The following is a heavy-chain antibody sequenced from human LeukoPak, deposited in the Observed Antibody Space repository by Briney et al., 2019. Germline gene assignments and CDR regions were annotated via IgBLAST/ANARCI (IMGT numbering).Heavy chain of an antibody. D-gene: IGHD1-1*01. CDR3: ARGSGTSSGLDY. Sequence: SDTLSLTCTITGGSISSYYWTWIRQPAGNGLEWIGRIYTSGSTNYNPSLKSRVAMSVDTSKNQFSLKLSFVTAADTAVYYCARGSGTSSGLDYWGQGTLVTVSS. J-gene: IGHJ4*02. V-gene: IGHV4-4*07. CDR2: IYTSGST. CDR1: GGSISSYY.